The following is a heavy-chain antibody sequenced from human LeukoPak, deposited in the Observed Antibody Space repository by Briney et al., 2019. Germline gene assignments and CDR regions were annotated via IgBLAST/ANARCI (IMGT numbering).Heavy chain of an antibody. CDR1: GFTVRSNS. V-gene: IGHV3-53*01. CDR2: VYSGGST. Sequence: GGSLRLSCAASGFTVRSNSMNWVRQAPGKGLEWVSVVYSGGSTNYAESVKGRFTISRDNSKNTVYLQMNSLRAEDTAVYYCARDSGYHDSSGSFDPWGQGTLVTVSS. J-gene: IGHJ5*02. D-gene: IGHD3-22*01. CDR3: ARDSGYHDSSGSFDP.